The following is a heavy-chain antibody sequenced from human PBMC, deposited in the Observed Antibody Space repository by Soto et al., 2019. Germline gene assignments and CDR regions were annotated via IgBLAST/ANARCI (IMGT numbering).Heavy chain of an antibody. CDR2: ISFIGGST. V-gene: IGHV3-64*01. J-gene: IGHJ3*02. Sequence: EVQLVESGGGLVQPGGSLRLSCAASGFTLSDFSMHWVRQAAGKGLEFASTISFIGGSTYYANCVKGRFTISRDNSKNTLYLQMGSLSAEYMAVYYCARVSARGQAAFDIWGHGTMVTVSS. CDR1: GFTLSDFS. CDR3: ARVSARGQAAFDI. D-gene: IGHD5-12*01.